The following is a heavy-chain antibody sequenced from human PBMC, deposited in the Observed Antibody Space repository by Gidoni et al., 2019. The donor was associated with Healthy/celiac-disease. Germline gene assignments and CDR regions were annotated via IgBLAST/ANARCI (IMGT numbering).Heavy chain of an antibody. CDR1: GGTFSSYA. V-gene: IGHV1-69*06. CDR2: IIPIFGTA. D-gene: IGHD3-22*01. CDR3: ARDGGYYYDSSGYYQHDAFDI. Sequence: QVQLVQSGAEVKKPGSSVKVSCTASGGTFSSYAISWVRQAPGQGLEWMGGIIPIFGTANYAQKFQGRVTITADKSTSTAYMELSSLRSEDTAVYYCARDGGYYYDSSGYYQHDAFDIWGQGTMVTVSS. J-gene: IGHJ3*02.